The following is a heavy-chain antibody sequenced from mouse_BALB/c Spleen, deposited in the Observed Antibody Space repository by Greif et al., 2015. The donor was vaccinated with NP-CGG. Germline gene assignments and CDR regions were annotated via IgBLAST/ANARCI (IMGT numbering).Heavy chain of an antibody. J-gene: IGHJ4*01. CDR1: GYTFTDYA. CDR2: ISTYYGDA. Sequence: LQESGTELVRPGVSVKISCKGSGYTFTDYAMHWVKQSHAKSLEWIGVISTYYGDASYNQKFKGKATMTVDKSSSTAYIELARLTSEDSAIYYCARTDTTVENAMDYWGQGTSVTVSS. CDR3: ARTDTTVENAMDY. V-gene: IGHV1S137*01. D-gene: IGHD1-1*01.